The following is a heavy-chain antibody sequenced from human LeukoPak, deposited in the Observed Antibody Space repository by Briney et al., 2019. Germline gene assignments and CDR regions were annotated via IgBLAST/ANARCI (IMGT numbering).Heavy chain of an antibody. V-gene: IGHV4-4*07. CDR2: IYTGGST. D-gene: IGHD3-22*01. CDR1: GGSISSYY. J-gene: IGHJ4*02. Sequence: SETLSLTCTVSGGSISSYYWSWIRQPAGKGLEWIGRIYTGGSTNYNPSLNIRVTMSVDTSKNQFSLKLSSVTAADTAVYYCARDTPKYYYDSSGYPAPFDYWGQGTLVTVSS. CDR3: ARDTPKYYYDSSGYPAPFDY.